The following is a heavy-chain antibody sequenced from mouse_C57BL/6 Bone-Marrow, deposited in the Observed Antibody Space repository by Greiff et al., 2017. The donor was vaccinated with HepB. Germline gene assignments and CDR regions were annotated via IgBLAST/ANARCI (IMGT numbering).Heavy chain of an antibody. CDR1: GYTFTSYW. V-gene: IGHV1-55*01. J-gene: IGHJ2*01. Sequence: QVQLQQPGAELVKPGASVKMSCKASGYTFTSYWITWVKQRPGQGLEWIGDIYPGSGSTNYNEKFKSKATLTVDKSSSTAYMQLSSLTSEDSAVYYCVYYYGSSVDYWGQGTTLTVSS. D-gene: IGHD1-1*01. CDR3: VYYYGSSVDY. CDR2: IYPGSGST.